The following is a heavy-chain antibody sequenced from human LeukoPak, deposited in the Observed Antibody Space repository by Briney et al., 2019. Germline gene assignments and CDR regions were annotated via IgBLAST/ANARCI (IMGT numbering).Heavy chain of an antibody. CDR2: INPNSGGT. J-gene: IGHJ4*02. D-gene: IGHD6-13*01. CDR3: ARVTVAAAVGIDY. V-gene: IGHV1-2*02. Sequence: ASVKVSCKASGYTVTSYYMHWVRQAPGQGLEWMGWINPNSGGTNYAQKFQGRVTMTRDTSISTAYMELSRLRSDDTAVYYCARVTVAAAVGIDYWGQGTLVTVSS. CDR1: GYTVTSYY.